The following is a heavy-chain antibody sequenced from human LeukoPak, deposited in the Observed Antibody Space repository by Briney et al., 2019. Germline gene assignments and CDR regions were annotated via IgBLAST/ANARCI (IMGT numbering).Heavy chain of an antibody. CDR3: AREVLIVVEPAANTIDY. Sequence: GGSLRLSCTASGFTFRDYTMNWVRQAPGKGLEWVSAISKSGTYIKYADSVKGRFTVSRDNAKNSLFLQMNSLRVEDTAVYFCAREVLIVVEPAANTIDYWGQGTRVTVSS. CDR2: ISKSGTYI. CDR1: GFTFRDYT. V-gene: IGHV3-21*01. J-gene: IGHJ4*02. D-gene: IGHD2-2*01.